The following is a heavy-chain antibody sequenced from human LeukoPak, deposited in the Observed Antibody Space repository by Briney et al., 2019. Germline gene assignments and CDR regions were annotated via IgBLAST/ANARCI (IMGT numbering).Heavy chain of an antibody. Sequence: PSETLSLTCAVYGGSFGGYYWSWIRQPPGKGLEWIGEINHRGSTNYNPSLKSRVTISVDTSKNQFSLKLSSVTAADTAVYYCARAWEPGLYGMDVWGQGTTVTDSS. CDR2: INHRGST. V-gene: IGHV4-34*01. D-gene: IGHD1-26*01. CDR1: GGSFGGYY. CDR3: ARAWEPGLYGMDV. J-gene: IGHJ6*02.